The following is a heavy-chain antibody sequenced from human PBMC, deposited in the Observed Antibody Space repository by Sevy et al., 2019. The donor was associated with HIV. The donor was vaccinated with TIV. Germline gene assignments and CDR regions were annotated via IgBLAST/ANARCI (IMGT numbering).Heavy chain of an antibody. CDR3: AREIAAAGSY. Sequence: GGSLRLSCAASGFTFSNYWMNWVRQAPGKGLEWVANIKQAGSAKYYVDSGKGRFTISRDNAKNSLYLQMSSLRAEDTAVYYCAREIAAAGSYWGQGTLVTVSS. CDR2: IKQAGSAK. V-gene: IGHV3-7*01. J-gene: IGHJ4*02. D-gene: IGHD6-13*01. CDR1: GFTFSNYW.